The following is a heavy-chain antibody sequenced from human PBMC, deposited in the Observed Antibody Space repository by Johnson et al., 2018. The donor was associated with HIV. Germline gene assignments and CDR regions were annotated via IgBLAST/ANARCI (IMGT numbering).Heavy chain of an antibody. Sequence: VHLVESGGGLVQPGGSLRLSCAASGFTFSTYWMNWVRQAPGKGLVWVSRLNSDGSRTDYADSVKGRFTISRDNAKNTLYLQMNSLRAEDTAVYYCTRGRHSLDAFDVWGQGTMVTVSS. V-gene: IGHV3-74*02. CDR2: LNSDGSRT. CDR1: GFTFSTYW. J-gene: IGHJ3*01. CDR3: TRGRHSLDAFDV. D-gene: IGHD2-21*01.